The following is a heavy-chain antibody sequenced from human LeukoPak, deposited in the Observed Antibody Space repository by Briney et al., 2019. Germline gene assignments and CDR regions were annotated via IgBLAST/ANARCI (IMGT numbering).Heavy chain of an antibody. CDR1: AFTFSSYS. J-gene: IGHJ6*03. CDR2: INQDGSEK. D-gene: IGHD2-15*01. V-gene: IGHV3-7*01. CDR3: ARAEGCSGGSCYYYYYYMDV. Sequence: GGSLRLSCVASAFTFSSYSMNWVRQAPGKGLEWVANINQDGSEKYYVDSVKGRFTISRDNAKNPLYLQMNSLRAEDTAVYYCARAEGCSGGSCYYYYYYMDVWGKGTTVTVSS.